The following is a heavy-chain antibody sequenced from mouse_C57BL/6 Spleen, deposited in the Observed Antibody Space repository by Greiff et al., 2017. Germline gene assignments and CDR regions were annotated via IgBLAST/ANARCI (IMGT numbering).Heavy chain of an antibody. CDR2: ISGGGGNT. CDR1: GFTFSSYT. V-gene: IGHV5-9*01. J-gene: IGHJ2*01. Sequence: EVQGVESGGGLVKPGGSLKLSCAASGFTFSSYTMSWVRQTPEKRLEWVATISGGGGNTYYPDSVKGRFTISRDNAKNTLYLQMSSLRSEDTALYYCARQDYGSSYDYWGQGTTLTVSS. CDR3: ARQDYGSSYDY. D-gene: IGHD1-1*01.